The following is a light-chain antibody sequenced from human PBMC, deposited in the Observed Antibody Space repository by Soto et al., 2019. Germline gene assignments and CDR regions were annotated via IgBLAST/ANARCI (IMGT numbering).Light chain of an antibody. CDR2: AAS. Sequence: DIQMTQSPSSVSASVGDRVTISCRASQGISGWLAWYQQKPGKAPNLLIYAASSLQSGVPPRFSGSGSGTDFTITIISLQPEDFATYYCQQANSFPFTFGGGTKVDIK. CDR3: QQANSFPFT. J-gene: IGKJ4*01. V-gene: IGKV1-12*01. CDR1: QGISGW.